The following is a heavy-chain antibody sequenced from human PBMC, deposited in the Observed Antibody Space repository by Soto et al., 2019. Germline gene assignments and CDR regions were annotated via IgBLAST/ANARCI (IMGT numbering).Heavy chain of an antibody. CDR1: GYTFTGYY. J-gene: IGHJ4*02. CDR2: INPNSGGT. D-gene: IGHD3-10*01. V-gene: IGHV1-2*02. Sequence: GASVKVSCKASGYTFTGYYMHWVRQAPGQGLEGMGWINPNSGGTNYAQKFQGRVTMTRDTSTSTAYIELSRLRSDDTAVYYCARVSRYGSGQTGPYYWGQGTLVTVSS. CDR3: ARVSRYGSGQTGPYY.